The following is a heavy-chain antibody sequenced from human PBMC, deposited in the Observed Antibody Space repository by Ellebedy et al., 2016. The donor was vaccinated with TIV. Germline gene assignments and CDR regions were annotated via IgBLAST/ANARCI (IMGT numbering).Heavy chain of an antibody. CDR3: AKALTPFGAIDY. CDR1: GFTFDDYA. Sequence: GGSLRLSXAASGFTFDDYAMHWVRQAPGKGLEWVSGISWNSGSIGYADSVKGRFTISRDNAKNSLYLQMNSLRAEDTALYYCAKALTPFGAIDYWGQGTLVTVSS. V-gene: IGHV3-9*01. J-gene: IGHJ4*02. D-gene: IGHD3-10*01. CDR2: ISWNSGSI.